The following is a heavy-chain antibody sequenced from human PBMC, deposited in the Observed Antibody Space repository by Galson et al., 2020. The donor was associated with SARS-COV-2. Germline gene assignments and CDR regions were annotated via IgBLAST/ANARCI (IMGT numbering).Heavy chain of an antibody. CDR2: IYSEGSST. CDR1: GFTFSSYW. V-gene: IGHV3-74*01. CDR3: AREALAAVGVQFDY. D-gene: IGHD6-13*01. J-gene: IGHJ4*02. Sequence: GGSLRLSCAVSGFTFSSYWMHWVRQAPGKGLVWVSRIYSEGSSTSYADSVKGRFTISGDNAKNTLYLQMNSLRAEDTAMYYCAREALAAVGVQFDYWGQGTLVTVSS.